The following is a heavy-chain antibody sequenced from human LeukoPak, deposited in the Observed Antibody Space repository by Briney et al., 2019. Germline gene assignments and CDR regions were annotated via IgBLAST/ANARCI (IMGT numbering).Heavy chain of an antibody. CDR3: ARGLLDSY. D-gene: IGHD3-16*01. CDR1: GGSFSGYY. CDR2: ISHSGNT. J-gene: IGHJ4*02. Sequence: SETLSLTCAVYGGSFSGYYWTWIRQPPGKGLEWIGEISHSGNTNYNPSLKSRVTISVDTSKNQFSLNLSSVTAADTAVYYCARGLLDSYWGQGTLVTVSS. V-gene: IGHV4-34*01.